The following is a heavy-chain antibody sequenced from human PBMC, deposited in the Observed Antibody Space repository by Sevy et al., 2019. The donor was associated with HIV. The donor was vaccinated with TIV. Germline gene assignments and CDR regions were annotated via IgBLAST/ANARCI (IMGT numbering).Heavy chain of an antibody. CDR1: GFIFSSYE. J-gene: IGHJ3*01. D-gene: IGHD3-10*01. Sequence: GGSLRLSCAASGFIFSSYEMSRVRQAPGKGLEWISYIGSSGSNVYHADSVKGRFTISRDNAQNSLYLQMNSLRVEDTAVYYCNRITLQGEDAFDLWGQGTMVTVSS. CDR2: IGSSGSNV. V-gene: IGHV3-48*03. CDR3: NRITLQGEDAFDL.